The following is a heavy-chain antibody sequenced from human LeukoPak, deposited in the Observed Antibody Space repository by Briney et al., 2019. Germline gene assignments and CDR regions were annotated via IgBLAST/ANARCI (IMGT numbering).Heavy chain of an antibody. Sequence: SETLSLTCAVYGGSFSGYYWSWIRQPPGKGLEWIGEINHSRSTHYNPPLKTRLTISVHTPKNQFSLKLSSVTAEDTAVYYCARGQRSMSYGSGSYYPNYYYYMDVWGKGTPVTVSS. J-gene: IGHJ6*03. CDR1: GGSFSGYY. D-gene: IGHD3-10*01. CDR3: ARGQRSMSYGSGSYYPNYYYYMDV. V-gene: IGHV4-34*01. CDR2: INHSRST.